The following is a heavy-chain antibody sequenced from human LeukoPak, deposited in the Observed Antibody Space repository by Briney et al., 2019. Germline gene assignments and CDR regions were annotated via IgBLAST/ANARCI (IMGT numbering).Heavy chain of an antibody. CDR1: GGTFISYA. V-gene: IGHV1-69*05. CDR2: IIPIFGTA. CDR3: ARDLGVGATEELDY. J-gene: IGHJ4*02. Sequence: ASVKVSCKASGGTFISYAISWVRQAPGQGLEWMGGIIPIFGTANYAQKFQGRVTITTDESTSTAYMELSSLRSEDTAVYYCARDLGVGATEELDYWGQGTLVTVSS. D-gene: IGHD1-26*01.